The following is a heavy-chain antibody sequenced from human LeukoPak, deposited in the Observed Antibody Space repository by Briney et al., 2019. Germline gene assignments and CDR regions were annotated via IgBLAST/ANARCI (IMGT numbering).Heavy chain of an antibody. V-gene: IGHV3-30*18. CDR1: GFTFSSYG. CDR3: AKDGLGAYYDSSGQVDY. D-gene: IGHD3-22*01. J-gene: IGHJ4*02. Sequence: GGSLRLSCAASGFTFSSYGMHWVRQAPGKGLEWVAVISYDGSNKYYADSVKGRFTISRDNSKNTLYLQMNSLRAEDTAVYYCAKDGLGAYYDSSGQVDYWGQGTLVTVSS. CDR2: ISYDGSNK.